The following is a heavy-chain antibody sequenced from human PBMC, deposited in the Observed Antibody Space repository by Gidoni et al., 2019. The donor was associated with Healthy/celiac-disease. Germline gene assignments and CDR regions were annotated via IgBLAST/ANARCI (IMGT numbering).Heavy chain of an antibody. Sequence: QVQLQESGPGLVKPSETLSLTCTVSGGSISSYYWSWIRQPPGKGLEWIGYIYYSGSTNYNPSLKSRVTISVDTSKNQFSLKLSSVTAADTAVYYCARYDYGSGSYPYGMDVWGQGTTVTVSS. J-gene: IGHJ6*02. CDR1: GGSISSYY. V-gene: IGHV4-59*01. D-gene: IGHD3-10*01. CDR2: IYYSGST. CDR3: ARYDYGSGSYPYGMDV.